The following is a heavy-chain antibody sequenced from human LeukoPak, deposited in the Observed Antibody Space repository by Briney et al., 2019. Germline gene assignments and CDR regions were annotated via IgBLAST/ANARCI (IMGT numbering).Heavy chain of an antibody. CDR1: GFSFTRYW. V-gene: IGHV3-15*01. D-gene: IGHD3-3*01. Sequence: GGSLRLSCAASGFSFTRYWMTWVRQAPGKGLEWVGRIKSKTDGGTTDYAAPVKGRFTISRDDSKNTLYLQMNSLKTEDTAVYYCAKVENDFWSGTQYYFDYWGQGTLVTVSS. CDR3: AKVENDFWSGTQYYFDY. J-gene: IGHJ4*02. CDR2: IKSKTDGGTT.